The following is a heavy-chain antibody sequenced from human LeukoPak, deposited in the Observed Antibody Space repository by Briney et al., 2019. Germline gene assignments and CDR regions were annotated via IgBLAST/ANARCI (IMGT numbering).Heavy chain of an antibody. D-gene: IGHD6-25*01. J-gene: IGHJ6*03. CDR3: ARKGIGSSRYQNMDV. CDR2: ISIDGGRT. Sequence: PGRSLRLSCAASGFTFSSYAMSWVRQAPGKGPEWVSTISIDGGRTYYADSVKGRFTVSRDTSKNTLYLQMNSLRAEDTAVYYCARKGIGSSRYQNMDVWGKGTMVTVSS. V-gene: IGHV3-23*01. CDR1: GFTFSSYA.